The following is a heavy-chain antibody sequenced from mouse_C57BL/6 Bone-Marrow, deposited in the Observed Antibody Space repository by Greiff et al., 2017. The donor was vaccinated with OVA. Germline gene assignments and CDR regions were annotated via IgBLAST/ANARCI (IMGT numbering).Heavy chain of an antibody. D-gene: IGHD2-4*01. CDR1: GFTFSDYY. Sequence: EVQGVESGGGLVQPGGSLKLSCAASGFTFSDYYMYWVRQTPEKRLEWVAYISNGGGSTYYPDTVKGRFTISRDNAKNTLYLQMSRLKSEDTAMYYCARHDYAWFAYWGQGTLVTVSA. CDR2: ISNGGGST. V-gene: IGHV5-12*01. CDR3: ARHDYAWFAY. J-gene: IGHJ3*01.